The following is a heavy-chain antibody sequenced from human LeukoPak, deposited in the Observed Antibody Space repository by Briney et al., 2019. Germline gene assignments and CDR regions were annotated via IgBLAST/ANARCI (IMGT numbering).Heavy chain of an antibody. CDR3: ARHKVGASNFDY. Sequence: PSETLSLTCAVSGGSFSGYYWSWIRQPPEKGLEWIGSFYYSGSTYYNPSLKSRVTISVDTSKNQFSLKVSSVTAADTAVYYCARHKVGASNFDYWGQGTLVTVSS. CDR2: FYYSGST. CDR1: GGSFSGYY. V-gene: IGHV4-39*01. D-gene: IGHD1-26*01. J-gene: IGHJ4*02.